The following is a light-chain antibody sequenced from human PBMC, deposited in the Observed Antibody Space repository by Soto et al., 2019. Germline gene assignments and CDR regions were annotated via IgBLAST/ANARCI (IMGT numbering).Light chain of an antibody. CDR2: GAS. Sequence: EVVLTQSPGTLSLSPGERATLSCRASQTIASDSLGWFQQKAGQAPRLLLYGASARATCLPDRFSGSGSGTDFTLTISRLEPEDVAVYFCQHYGSSPRRTFGQGTKVEI. CDR1: QTIASDS. V-gene: IGKV3-20*01. J-gene: IGKJ1*01. CDR3: QHYGSSPRRT.